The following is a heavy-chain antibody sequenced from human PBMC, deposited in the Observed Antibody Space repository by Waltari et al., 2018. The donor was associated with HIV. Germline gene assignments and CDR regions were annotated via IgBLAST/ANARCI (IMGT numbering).Heavy chain of an antibody. CDR1: GGSISSGGYY. CDR2: IYYTGDT. J-gene: IGHJ3*02. D-gene: IGHD2-2*01. Sequence: QVQLQESGPGLVKPSQTLSLTCTVSGGSISSGGYYWTWIRQHPGKGLEWIGYIYYTGDTYYYPSLKSRMTISVDTSKNQLSLNLTSVTAADTAVYYCARYCTSTSCYRGAFDIWGQGTLVTVSS. V-gene: IGHV4-31*03. CDR3: ARYCTSTSCYRGAFDI.